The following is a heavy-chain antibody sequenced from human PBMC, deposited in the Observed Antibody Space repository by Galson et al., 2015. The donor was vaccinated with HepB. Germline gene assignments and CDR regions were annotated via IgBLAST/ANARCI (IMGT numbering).Heavy chain of an antibody. CDR3: ARAVHLAFDI. V-gene: IGHV3-7*01. Sequence: SLRLSCAASGFTFSSYWMSWVRQAPGKGLEWVANIRQDGSDKHYVDSVKGRFTISRDNAKNSLYLQMNSLRAEDTAVYYCARAVHLAFDIWGQGTMVTVSS. CDR1: GFTFSSYW. D-gene: IGHD1-1*01. CDR2: IRQDGSDK. J-gene: IGHJ3*02.